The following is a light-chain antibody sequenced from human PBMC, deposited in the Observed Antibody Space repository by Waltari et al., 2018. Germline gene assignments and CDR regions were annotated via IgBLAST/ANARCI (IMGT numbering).Light chain of an antibody. CDR2: KAS. Sequence: DIQMTQSPSTLSASVGDTVNITCRASQSISSWLAWYQQKPGKAPKLLIHKASTLESGVPSRFSGSGSGTEFTLTIDSLLPDDFATYYCQQYSNYPYTFGQGTKLEI. V-gene: IGKV1-5*03. J-gene: IGKJ2*01. CDR3: QQYSNYPYT. CDR1: QSISSW.